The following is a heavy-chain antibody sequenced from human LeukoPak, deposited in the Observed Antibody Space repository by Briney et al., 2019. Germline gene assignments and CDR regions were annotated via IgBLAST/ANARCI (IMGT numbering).Heavy chain of an antibody. CDR2: IYYSGST. Sequence: SETLSLTCTVSGGSISSYYWSWIRQPPGKGLEWIGYIYYSGSTNYNPSLKSRVTISVDTSKNQFSLKLSSVTAADTAVYYCARGDDILTVYNWFDPWGQGTLVTVSS. CDR3: ARGDDILTVYNWFDP. J-gene: IGHJ5*02. CDR1: GGSISSYY. V-gene: IGHV4-59*01. D-gene: IGHD3-9*01.